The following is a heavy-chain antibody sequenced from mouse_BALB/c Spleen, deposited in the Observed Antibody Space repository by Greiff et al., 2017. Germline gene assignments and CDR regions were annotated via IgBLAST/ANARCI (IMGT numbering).Heavy chain of an antibody. CDR1: GYTFTSYW. V-gene: IGHV1S81*02. D-gene: IGHD2-1*01. J-gene: IGHJ3*01. CDR2: INPSNGRT. CDR3: ASYGNYGAWFAY. Sequence: VQLQQSGAELVKPGASVKLSCKASGYTFTSYWMHWVKQRPGQGLEWIGEINPSNGRTNYNEKFKSKATLTVDKSSSTAYMQLSSLTSEDSAVYYCASYGNYGAWFAYWGQGTLVTVSA.